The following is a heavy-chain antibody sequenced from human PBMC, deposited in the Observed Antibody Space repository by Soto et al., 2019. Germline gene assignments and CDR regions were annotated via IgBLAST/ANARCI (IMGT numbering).Heavy chain of an antibody. J-gene: IGHJ1*01. D-gene: IGHD3-10*01. V-gene: IGHV4-30-4*01. CDR3: ARGAGGSAEYFQH. Sequence: TLSLTCSPSSASISSNECRGGIRQPPGRGLEWIGYIHDSGSTYYNPSLKSRVTISVDTSKNQFSLRLSSVTAADTAVYYCARGAGGSAEYFQHWGQGTLVTVSS. CDR2: IHDSGST. CDR1: SASISSNEC.